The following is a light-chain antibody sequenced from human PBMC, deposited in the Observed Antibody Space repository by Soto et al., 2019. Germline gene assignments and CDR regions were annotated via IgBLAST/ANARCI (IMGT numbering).Light chain of an antibody. CDR3: SSYTSSTTLYV. CDR1: SNDVGGYNY. J-gene: IGLJ1*01. CDR2: DVS. Sequence: QSVLTQPASVSGSPGQSINISCTGTSNDVGGYNYVSWYQQLPGKAPKLIIYDVSNRPSGVSNRFSASKSANAASLTISGLQAEDEADYYCSSYTSSTTLYVFGSGTKVTVL. V-gene: IGLV2-14*03.